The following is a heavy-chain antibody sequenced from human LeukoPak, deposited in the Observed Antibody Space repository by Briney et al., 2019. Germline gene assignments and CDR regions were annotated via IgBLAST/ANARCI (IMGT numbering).Heavy chain of an antibody. D-gene: IGHD3-3*01. CDR2: MNPNSGNT. Sequence: EASVKVSFKASGYTFTIYDINWVRQAPGQGLEWMGWMNPNSGNTGYAQKFQGRVTMTRNTSISTAYMELSSLRSEDTAVYYCARGYKQRGFYDFWSGYIDYYGMDVWGQGTTVTVSS. J-gene: IGHJ6*02. V-gene: IGHV1-8*01. CDR1: GYTFTIYD. CDR3: ARGYKQRGFYDFWSGYIDYYGMDV.